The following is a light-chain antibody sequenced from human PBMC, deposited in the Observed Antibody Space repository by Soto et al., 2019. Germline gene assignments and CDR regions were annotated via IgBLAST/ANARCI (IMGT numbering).Light chain of an antibody. V-gene: IGLV2-23*01. CDR2: EGS. Sequence: QSALTQPASVSGSPGQSITISCTGTSSDVGSYNLVSWYQHHPGKAPKLMIYEGSKRPSGVSNRFSGSQSGNTASLTISGLQAADEADYYCCSYARSSTWVFGGGTKLTVL. J-gene: IGLJ3*02. CDR3: CSYARSSTWV. CDR1: SSDVGSYNL.